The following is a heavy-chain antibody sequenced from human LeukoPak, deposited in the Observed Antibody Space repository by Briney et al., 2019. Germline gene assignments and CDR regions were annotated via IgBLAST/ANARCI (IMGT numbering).Heavy chain of an antibody. V-gene: IGHV4-59*01. CDR2: IYYSGST. D-gene: IGHD6-25*01. Sequence: SETLSLTCTVSGGSLSSYYWSWIRQPPGKGLEWIGYIYYSGSTNYNPSLKSRVTISVDTSKNQFSLKLSSVTAADTAVYYCASYSSGARALGYWGQGTLVTVSS. CDR3: ASYSSGARALGY. CDR1: GGSLSSYY. J-gene: IGHJ4*02.